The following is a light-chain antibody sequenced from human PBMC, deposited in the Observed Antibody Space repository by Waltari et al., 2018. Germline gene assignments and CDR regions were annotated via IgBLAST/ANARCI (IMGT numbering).Light chain of an antibody. J-gene: IGKJ2*01. CDR3: QHFDNLLFT. CDR1: QDISPY. V-gene: IGKV1-33*01. CDR2: DAT. Sequence: DIQVTQSPSSLSASVGDRVTITCQASQDISPYLNWYQQRPGKAPKVLIYDATLLKIGVPSRFSGSGSGTDFTFAITSLQPEDAATYYCQHFDNLLFTFGQGTKLEI.